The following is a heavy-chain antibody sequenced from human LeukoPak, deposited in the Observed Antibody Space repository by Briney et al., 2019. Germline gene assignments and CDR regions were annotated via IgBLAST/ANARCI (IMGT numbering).Heavy chain of an antibody. J-gene: IGHJ6*02. D-gene: IGHD3-10*01. CDR3: ARGRGRDVSFYYGMDV. Sequence: SQTLSLTCTVSRGSISSDSYYWSWIRQPAEKGLEWIGRIYSNGTTNHNPSLKSRATISVDTSKNHFSLKLSSVTAADTAVYYCARGRGRDVSFYYGMDVWGQGTTVTVSS. CDR1: RGSISSDSYY. CDR2: IYSNGTT. V-gene: IGHV4-61*02.